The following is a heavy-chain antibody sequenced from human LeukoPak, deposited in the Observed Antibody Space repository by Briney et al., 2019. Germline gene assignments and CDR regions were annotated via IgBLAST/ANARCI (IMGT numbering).Heavy chain of an antibody. CDR2: IYHSGST. D-gene: IGHD6-13*01. J-gene: IGHJ5*02. CDR3: ARITAAAASPFDP. CDR1: GGSISSSNW. Sequence: SGTLSLSCAVSGGSISSSNWWSWVRQPPGKGLAWIGEIYHSGSTNYNPSLKSRVTISVDKSKNQFSLKLSSVTAADTAVYYCARITAAAASPFDPWGQGTLVTVSS. V-gene: IGHV4-4*02.